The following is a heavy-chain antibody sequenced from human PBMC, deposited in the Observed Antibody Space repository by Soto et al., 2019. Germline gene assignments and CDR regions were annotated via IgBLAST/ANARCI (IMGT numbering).Heavy chain of an antibody. CDR2: INHSGST. CDR1: GGSFSGYY. Sequence: SETLSLTCAVYGGSFSGYYWSWIRQPPGKGLEWIGEINHSGSTNYNPSLKSRVTISVDTSKNQFSLKLSSVTAADTAVYYCARYIGGSSWLYYLDYWGQGTLVTVS. J-gene: IGHJ4*02. CDR3: ARYIGGSSWLYYLDY. D-gene: IGHD6-13*01. V-gene: IGHV4-34*01.